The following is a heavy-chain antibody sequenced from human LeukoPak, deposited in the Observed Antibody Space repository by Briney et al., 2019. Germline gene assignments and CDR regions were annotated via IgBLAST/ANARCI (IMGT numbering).Heavy chain of an antibody. Sequence: GGSLRLSCAASGFTFSSYSMNWVRQAPGKGLEWVSSISSSSSYIYYADSVRGRFTISRDNAKNSLYLQMDSLRAEDTAVYYCARGGIITSYAFEIWGQGTMVTVSS. CDR3: ARGGIITSYAFEI. V-gene: IGHV3-21*01. CDR2: ISSSSSYI. J-gene: IGHJ3*02. D-gene: IGHD1-26*01. CDR1: GFTFSSYS.